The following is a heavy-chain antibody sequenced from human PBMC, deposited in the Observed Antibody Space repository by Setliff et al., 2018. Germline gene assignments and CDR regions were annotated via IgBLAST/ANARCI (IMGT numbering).Heavy chain of an antibody. CDR2: INLNTGNI. CDR3: ARDPLGLEDITLFDY. D-gene: IGHD3-16*01. Sequence: GASVKVSCKASGFSFTDYLMNWMRQAPEQGLEWMGRINLNTGNIFYAQEFQGRVTLTRDTSTSTAYMELTGLRYDDTAIYYCARDPLGLEDITLFDYWGQGTLVTSPQ. J-gene: IGHJ4*02. CDR1: GFSFTDYL. V-gene: IGHV1-2*02.